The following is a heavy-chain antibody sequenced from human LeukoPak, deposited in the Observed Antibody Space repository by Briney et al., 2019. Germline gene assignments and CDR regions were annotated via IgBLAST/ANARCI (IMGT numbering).Heavy chain of an antibody. CDR2: IIPIFGTA. CDR3: ARDLLDYYDSSGPNNWFDP. Sequence: ASVTVSFKASGGTFSSYAISWVRQAPGQGLEWMGGIIPIFGTANYAQKFQGRVTITTDESTSTAYMELSSLRSEDTAVYYCARDLLDYYDSSGPNNWFDPWGQGTLVTVSS. D-gene: IGHD3-22*01. J-gene: IGHJ5*02. CDR1: GGTFSSYA. V-gene: IGHV1-69*05.